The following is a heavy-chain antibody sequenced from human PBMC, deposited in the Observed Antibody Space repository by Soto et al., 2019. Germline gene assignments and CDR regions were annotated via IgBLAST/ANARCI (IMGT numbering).Heavy chain of an antibody. Sequence: QVQLVQSGAEVTKPGSSVKVSCKASGGTFSSYTISWGRQAHGQGLEWMGRIIPILGIATYAQKFQGRVTITADKPTNTAYMELSSLRSEDTAVYYCARPSGTDYYGMDVWGQGTTVTVSS. CDR3: ARPSGTDYYGMDV. D-gene: IGHD1-1*01. CDR2: IIPILGIA. J-gene: IGHJ6*02. V-gene: IGHV1-69*02. CDR1: GGTFSSYT.